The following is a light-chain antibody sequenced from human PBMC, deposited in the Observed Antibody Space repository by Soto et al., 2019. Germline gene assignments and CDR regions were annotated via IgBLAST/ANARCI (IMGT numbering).Light chain of an antibody. V-gene: IGKV3-11*01. CDR3: QPYGTSSWT. Sequence: EVVLTQSPATLSLSPGEGATLSCRASQSVSNFLAWYQQKPGQAPRLLIYDASNRAAGIPARFSGSGSGTDFTLTISSLESEDFAVYYCQPYGTSSWTFGQGTKVDIK. CDR2: DAS. J-gene: IGKJ1*01. CDR1: QSVSNF.